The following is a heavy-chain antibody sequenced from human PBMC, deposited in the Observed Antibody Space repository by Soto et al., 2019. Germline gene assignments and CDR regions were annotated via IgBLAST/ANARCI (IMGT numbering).Heavy chain of an antibody. CDR2: ISSDGNDK. J-gene: IGHJ4*02. CDR3: ANGSFSAHPFLDH. Sequence: QVQLVESGGGVVQPGRSLRLSCAASGFTFSNYGMHWVRQAPGKGLEWVTTISSDGNDKYYAGSVKGRFTISRDNSDNTVDLQMNGLRAEDTAVYYCANGSFSAHPFLDHWGQGTLVTVSS. V-gene: IGHV3-30*18. CDR1: GFTFSNYG. D-gene: IGHD6-6*01.